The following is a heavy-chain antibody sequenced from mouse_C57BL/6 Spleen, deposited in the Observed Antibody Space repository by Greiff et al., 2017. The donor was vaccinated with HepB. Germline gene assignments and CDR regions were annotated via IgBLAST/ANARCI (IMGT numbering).Heavy chain of an antibody. D-gene: IGHD4-1*01. V-gene: IGHV5-17*01. Sequence: DVMLVESGGGLVKPGGSLKLSCAASGFTFSDYGMHWVRQAPEKGLEWVAYISSGSSTIYYADTVKGRFTISRDNAKNTLFLQMTRLRSEDTAMYYCARWESGAMDNWGQGTSVTVSS. CDR1: GFTFSDYG. CDR2: ISSGSSTI. CDR3: ARWESGAMDN. J-gene: IGHJ4*01.